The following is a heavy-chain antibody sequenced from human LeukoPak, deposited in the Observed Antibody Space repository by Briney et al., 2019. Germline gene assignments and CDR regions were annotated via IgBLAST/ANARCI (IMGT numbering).Heavy chain of an antibody. D-gene: IGHD5-18*01. V-gene: IGHV4-30-4*01. CDR1: GGSISSGDYY. CDR2: IYYSGST. Sequence: SETLSLTCTVSGGSISSGDYYWSWIRQPPGKGLEWIGYIYYSGSTYYNPSLKSRVTISVDTSKNQFSLKLSSVTAADTAVYYCARESPPGGQLWFQVDHWGQGTLVTVSS. CDR3: ARESPPGGQLWFQVDH. J-gene: IGHJ4*02.